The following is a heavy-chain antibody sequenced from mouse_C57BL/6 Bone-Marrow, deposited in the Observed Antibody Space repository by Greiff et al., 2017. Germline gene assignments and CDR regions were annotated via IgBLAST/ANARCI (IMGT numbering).Heavy chain of an antibody. J-gene: IGHJ2*01. Sequence: KLVESGGGLVKPGRSLKPPCAAPGFPFSSYTMSWVRQTPEKRLEWVATISGGGGNPYYPDRVKGRFTISRDNAKNTLYLQMSSLRSEDTALYYCARGYYYGSSLYFDYWGQGTTLTVSS. V-gene: IGHV5-9*01. CDR2: ISGGGGNP. CDR3: ARGYYYGSSLYFDY. CDR1: GFPFSSYT. D-gene: IGHD1-1*01.